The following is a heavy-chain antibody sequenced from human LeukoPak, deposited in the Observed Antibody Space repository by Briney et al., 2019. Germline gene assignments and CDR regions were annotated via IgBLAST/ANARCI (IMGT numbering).Heavy chain of an antibody. CDR1: GFTFDNYA. Sequence: GGSLRLSCAASGFTFDNYAMHWVRQAPGKGLEWVSLISGGGGSTSYADSVKGRFTISRDNSKGSLYLQMNSLTTEDTALYYCAKVLGSSSWYSLGYWGQGTLVTVSS. CDR2: ISGGGGST. CDR3: AKVLGSSSWYSLGY. D-gene: IGHD6-13*01. V-gene: IGHV3-43*02. J-gene: IGHJ4*02.